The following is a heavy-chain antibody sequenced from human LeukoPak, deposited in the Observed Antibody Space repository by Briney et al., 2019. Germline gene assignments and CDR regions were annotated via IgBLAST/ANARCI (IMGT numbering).Heavy chain of an antibody. CDR2: IYYSGST. J-gene: IGHJ4*02. CDR1: GGSFSSYY. V-gene: IGHV4-59*12. Sequence: SETLSLTCTVSGGSFSSYYWSWIRQPPGKGLEWIGYIYYSGSTNYNPSLKSRVTISVDTSKNQFSLKLSSVTAADTAVYYCAREQYYDFWSGYYPFDYWGQGTLVTVSS. CDR3: AREQYYDFWSGYYPFDY. D-gene: IGHD3-3*01.